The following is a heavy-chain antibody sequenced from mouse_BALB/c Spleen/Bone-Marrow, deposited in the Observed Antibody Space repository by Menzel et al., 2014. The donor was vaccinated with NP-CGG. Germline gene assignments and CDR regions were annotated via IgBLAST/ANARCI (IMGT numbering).Heavy chain of an antibody. V-gene: IGHV1-61*01. D-gene: IGHD2-10*02. CDR1: GYTFTGYW. CDR2: IDPSDSET. CDR3: ARKYGKGGDY. J-gene: IGHJ2*01. Sequence: QVQLKESGAELVRPGASVKLFCKASGYTFTGYWMNWVKQRPGQGLEWIGMIDPSDSETHYNQMFKDKATLSVDKSSSTAYMQLSSLTSDDSAVYYCARKYGKGGDYWGQGTTLTVSS.